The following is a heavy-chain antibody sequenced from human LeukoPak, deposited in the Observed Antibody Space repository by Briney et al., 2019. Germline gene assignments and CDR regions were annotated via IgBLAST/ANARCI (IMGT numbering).Heavy chain of an antibody. V-gene: IGHV3-48*01. CDR3: ARGKRWEQNDAFDI. CDR2: ITSSSRTI. CDR1: GFTFSSYS. D-gene: IGHD4-23*01. J-gene: IGHJ3*02. Sequence: GGSLRLSCAASGFTFSSYSMNWVRQAPGKGLECVSYITSSSRTIYYADSVKGRLTISRDNVKNSLYLQMNSLRAEDTAVYYCARGKRWEQNDAFDIWGQGTIVTVSS.